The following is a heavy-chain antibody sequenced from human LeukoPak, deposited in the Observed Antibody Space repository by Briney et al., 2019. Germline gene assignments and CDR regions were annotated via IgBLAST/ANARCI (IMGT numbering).Heavy chain of an antibody. D-gene: IGHD1-1*01. CDR2: IYSGGST. Sequence: GGSLRLSCAAPGITVSSNYMSWVRQAPGKGLEWVSIIYSGGSTYYTDSVKGRFTISRDYSKNTLNLQMNSLRAEDTAVYYCAARDNGYYYGMDVWGQGTTVIVSS. J-gene: IGHJ6*02. CDR1: GITVSSNY. CDR3: AARDNGYYYGMDV. V-gene: IGHV3-66*01.